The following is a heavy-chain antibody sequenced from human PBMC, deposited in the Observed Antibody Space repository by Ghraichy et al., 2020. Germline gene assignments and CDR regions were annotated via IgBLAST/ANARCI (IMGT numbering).Heavy chain of an antibody. J-gene: IGHJ4*02. CDR3: AKYCSVATCPHTRYFDY. V-gene: IGHV3-23*01. Sequence: LSLTCAASGFIFSDYAMSWVRQAPGQGLEWVSTISASGALTYYADSVKGRFTISRDSSKNTLYLQMNSLRAEDTAVYYCAKYCSVATCPHTRYFDYGGQGTLVTVSS. CDR2: ISASGALT. CDR1: GFIFSDYA. D-gene: IGHD2-15*01.